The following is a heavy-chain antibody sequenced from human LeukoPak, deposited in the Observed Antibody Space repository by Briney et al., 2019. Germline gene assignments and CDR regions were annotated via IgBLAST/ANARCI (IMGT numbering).Heavy chain of an antibody. J-gene: IGHJ5*02. CDR2: ISGSGGST. CDR1: EFIFSSYG. D-gene: IGHD3-9*01. Sequence: GGSLRLSCAASEFIFSSYGMSWVRQAPGKGLEWVSAISGSGGSTYYADSVKGRFTISRDNSKNTLYLQMNSLRAEDTAVYYCAKESYDILTGPNWFDPWGQGTLVTVSS. CDR3: AKESYDILTGPNWFDP. V-gene: IGHV3-23*01.